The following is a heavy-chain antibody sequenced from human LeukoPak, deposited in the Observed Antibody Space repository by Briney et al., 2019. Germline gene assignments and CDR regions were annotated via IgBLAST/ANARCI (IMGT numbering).Heavy chain of an antibody. CDR1: GGSISSYY. CDR2: IYYSGST. V-gene: IGHV4-59*01. Sequence: PSETLSLTCTVSGGSISSYYWSWIRQPPGKGLEWIGYIYYSGSTNYNPSLKSRVTISVDTSKDQFSLKLSPVTAADTAVYYCARVDQHSSSCLDYWGQGTLVTVSS. CDR3: ARVDQHSSSCLDY. J-gene: IGHJ4*02. D-gene: IGHD6-6*01.